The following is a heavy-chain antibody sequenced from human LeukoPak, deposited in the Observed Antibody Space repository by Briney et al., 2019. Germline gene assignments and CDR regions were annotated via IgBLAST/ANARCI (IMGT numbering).Heavy chain of an antibody. V-gene: IGHV1-58*01. CDR2: IVVGSGNT. D-gene: IGHD3-3*01. Sequence: ASVKVSCKASGFTFTSSAVQWVRQARGQRLEWIGWIVVGSGNTNYAQKFQERVTITRDMSTSTAYMELSSLRSEDTAVYYCVAGTYYDFWSGYLNFDYWGQGTLVTVSS. J-gene: IGHJ4*02. CDR1: GFTFTSSA. CDR3: VAGTYYDFWSGYLNFDY.